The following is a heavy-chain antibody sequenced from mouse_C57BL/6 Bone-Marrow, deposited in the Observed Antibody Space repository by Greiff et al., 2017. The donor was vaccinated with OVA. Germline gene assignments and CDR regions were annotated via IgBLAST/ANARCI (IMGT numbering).Heavy chain of an antibody. Sequence: VQLKQPGAELVKPGASVKLSCKASGYTFTSYWMHWVKQRPGQGLEWIGMIHPNSGSTNYNEKFKSKATLTVDKSSSTAYMQLSSLTSEDSAVYYCARSLYDYDGAYWGQGTLVTVSA. CDR2: IHPNSGST. V-gene: IGHV1-64*01. D-gene: IGHD2-4*01. CDR1: GYTFTSYW. CDR3: ARSLYDYDGAY. J-gene: IGHJ3*01.